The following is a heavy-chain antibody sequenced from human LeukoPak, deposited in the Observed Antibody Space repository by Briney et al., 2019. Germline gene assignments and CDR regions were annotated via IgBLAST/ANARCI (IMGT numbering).Heavy chain of an antibody. D-gene: IGHD3-16*02. CDR2: IYSGGST. CDR3: ARDRGEVITFGGVIVHHYFDY. V-gene: IGHV3-66*01. J-gene: IGHJ4*02. Sequence: PGGSLRLSCAASGFTVSSNYMTWVRQAPGKGLEWVSLIYSGGSTYYADSVKGRFTISRDNSKNTLYLQMNSLRAEDTAVYYCARDRGEVITFGGVIVHHYFDYWGQGTLVTVSS. CDR1: GFTVSSNY.